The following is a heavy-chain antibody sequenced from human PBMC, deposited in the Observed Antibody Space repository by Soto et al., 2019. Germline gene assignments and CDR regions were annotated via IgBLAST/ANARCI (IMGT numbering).Heavy chain of an antibody. CDR1: GFTFSSYS. CDR2: ISSSSSYI. J-gene: IGHJ2*01. CDR3: ASYYSSSSGYYWYFDL. V-gene: IGHV3-21*01. Sequence: GGSLRLSCAASGFTFSSYSMNWVRQAPGKGLEWVSSISSSSSYIYYADSVKGRFTISRDNAKNSLYLQMNSLRAEDTAVYYCASYYSSSSGYYWYFDLWGRGTLVTVSS. D-gene: IGHD6-6*01.